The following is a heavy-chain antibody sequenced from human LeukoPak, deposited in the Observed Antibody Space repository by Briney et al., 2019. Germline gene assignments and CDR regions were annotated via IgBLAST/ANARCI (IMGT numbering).Heavy chain of an antibody. Sequence: GASVKVSCKASGYTFTGYYMHWVRQAPGQGLEWMGWINPNSGGTNYAQKFQGRVTMTRDTSISRAYMELSRLRSDDTAVYYCARDLKSSSSSSWYYMDVWGKGTTVTVSS. J-gene: IGHJ6*03. V-gene: IGHV1-2*02. CDR3: ARDLKSSSSSSWYYMDV. D-gene: IGHD6-6*01. CDR2: INPNSGGT. CDR1: GYTFTGYY.